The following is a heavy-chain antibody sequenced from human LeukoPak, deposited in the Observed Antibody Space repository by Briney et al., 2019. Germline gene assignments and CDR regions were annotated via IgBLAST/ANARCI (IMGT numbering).Heavy chain of an antibody. D-gene: IGHD5-12*01. J-gene: IGHJ6*02. CDR3: ATGYSGYDGYYYYGMDV. CDR2: ISSSSSYI. Sequence: GGSLRLSCAASGFTFSSYNMNWVRQAPGKGLEWVSSISSSSSYIYYADSVKGRFTISRDNAKNSLYLQMNSLRAEDTAVYYCATGYSGYDGYYYYGMDVWGQGTTVTASS. V-gene: IGHV3-21*01. CDR1: GFTFSSYN.